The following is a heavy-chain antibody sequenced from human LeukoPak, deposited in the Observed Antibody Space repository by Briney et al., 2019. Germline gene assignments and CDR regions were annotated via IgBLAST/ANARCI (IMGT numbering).Heavy chain of an antibody. CDR2: IYADGSNK. CDR1: GYTFSRYG. D-gene: IGHD6-13*01. Sequence: PGESLRLSCAASGYTFSRYGMHWVRQAPGKGLEWVAVIYADGSNKYHADSVKGRFTISRDNSKNTLFLQMNSLAAEDTAVYYCVGELLTVGGTIGAFDIWGQGTMVTVSS. CDR3: VGELLTVGGTIGAFDI. V-gene: IGHV3-33*01. J-gene: IGHJ3*02.